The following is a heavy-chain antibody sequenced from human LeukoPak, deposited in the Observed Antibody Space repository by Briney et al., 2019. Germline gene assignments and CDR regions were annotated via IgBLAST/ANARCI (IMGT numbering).Heavy chain of an antibody. D-gene: IGHD6-13*01. CDR3: ARSRDSSSWYLDWFDP. Sequence: GESLKISCKGSGYSFTSYWIGWVRQMPGKGLEWMGIIYPGDSDTRYSPSFQGQVTISADKSISTAYLQWSSLKASDTAMYYYARSRDSSSWYLDWFDPWGQGTLVTVSS. CDR1: GYSFTSYW. CDR2: IYPGDSDT. J-gene: IGHJ5*02. V-gene: IGHV5-51*01.